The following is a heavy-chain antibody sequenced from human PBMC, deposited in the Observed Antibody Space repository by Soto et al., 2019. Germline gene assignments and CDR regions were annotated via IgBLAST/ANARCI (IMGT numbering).Heavy chain of an antibody. CDR3: ARDRDSSSWDGYYYYYGMDV. D-gene: IGHD6-13*01. J-gene: IGHJ6*02. Sequence: SETLSLTCTVSGGSISSYYWSWVRQPPGKGLEWIGYIYYSGSTNYNPSLKSRVTISVDTSKNQFSLKLSSVTAADTAVYYCARDRDSSSWDGYYYYYGMDVWGQGTTVTVSS. CDR2: IYYSGST. V-gene: IGHV4-59*01. CDR1: GGSISSYY.